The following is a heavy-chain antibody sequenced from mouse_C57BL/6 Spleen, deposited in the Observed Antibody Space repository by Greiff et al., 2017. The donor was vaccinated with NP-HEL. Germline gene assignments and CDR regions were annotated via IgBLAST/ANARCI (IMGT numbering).Heavy chain of an antibody. Sequence: VQLQQPGAELVKPGASVKLSCKASGYTFTSYWMHWVKQRPGQGLEWIGMIHPNSGSTNYNEKFKSKATLTVDKSSSTAYMQLSSLTSEDSAVYYCARGGGNYFAWFAYWGQGTLVTVSA. CDR2: IHPNSGST. D-gene: IGHD2-1*01. V-gene: IGHV1-64*01. CDR3: ARGGGNYFAWFAY. J-gene: IGHJ3*01. CDR1: GYTFTSYW.